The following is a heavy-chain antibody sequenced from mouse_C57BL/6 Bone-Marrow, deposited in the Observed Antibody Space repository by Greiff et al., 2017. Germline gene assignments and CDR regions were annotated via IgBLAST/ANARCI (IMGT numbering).Heavy chain of an antibody. CDR3: ARSRFAY. CDR2: IYPGDGDT. V-gene: IGHV1-80*01. J-gene: IGHJ3*01. Sequence: VQLQQSGAELVKPGASVKISCKASGYAFSSYGMNWVKQRPGKGLEWIGQIYPGDGDTNYNGKFKGKATLTADKSSSAAYMQLSSLTSEDSAVYFCARSRFAYWGQGTLVTVSA. CDR1: GYAFSSYG.